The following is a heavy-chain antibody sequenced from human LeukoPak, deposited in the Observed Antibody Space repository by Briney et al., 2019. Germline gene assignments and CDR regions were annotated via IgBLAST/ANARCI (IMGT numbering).Heavy chain of an antibody. Sequence: PSETLSLTCTVSGGSISSYYWSWIRQPPGKGLEGIGYIYYSGSTNYNPSLKSRVTISVDTSKNQFSLKLSSVTAADTAVYYCAREGSSWYGSRWFDPWGQGTLVTVSS. J-gene: IGHJ5*02. V-gene: IGHV4-59*01. D-gene: IGHD6-13*01. CDR1: GGSISSYY. CDR3: AREGSSWYGSRWFDP. CDR2: IYYSGST.